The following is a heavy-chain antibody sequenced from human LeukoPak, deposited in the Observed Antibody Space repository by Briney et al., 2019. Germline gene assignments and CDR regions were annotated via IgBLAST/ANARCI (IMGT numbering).Heavy chain of an antibody. Sequence: ASVKVSCKASGYIYTNYGISWVRQAPGQGLEWMGWISAYNGNTNYVQKFQGRVTMTTDTYTTTAYMELRSLRSDDTAVYYCARDLDIVVVPVVSRHYGLDVWGQGTTVTVSS. CDR2: ISAYNGNT. J-gene: IGHJ6*02. D-gene: IGHD2-2*01. CDR1: GYIYTNYG. CDR3: ARDLDIVVVPVVSRHYGLDV. V-gene: IGHV1-18*01.